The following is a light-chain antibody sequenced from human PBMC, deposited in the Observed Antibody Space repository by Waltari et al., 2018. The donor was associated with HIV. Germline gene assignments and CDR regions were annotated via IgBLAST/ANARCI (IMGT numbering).Light chain of an antibody. Sequence: QSALTQPASVSGSPGQSITISCTGTSSDVGCYNYVSWYQQHPGKAPKLMIYDVRNRPSGVANRFSGSKSGNTASLTSSGLQAEDEADYYCSSYTSSSTPHVVFGGGTKLTVL. V-gene: IGLV2-14*01. CDR2: DVR. CDR3: SSYTSSSTPHVV. CDR1: SSDVGCYNY. J-gene: IGLJ2*01.